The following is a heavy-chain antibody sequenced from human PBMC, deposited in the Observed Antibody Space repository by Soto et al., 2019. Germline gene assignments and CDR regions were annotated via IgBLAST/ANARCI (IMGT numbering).Heavy chain of an antibody. D-gene: IGHD3-10*01. V-gene: IGHV3-30-3*01. J-gene: IGHJ6*02. Sequence: GGSLRLSCAASGFTFSSYAMHWVRQAPGKGLEWVAVISYDGSNKYYADSVKGRFTISRDNSKNTLYLQMNSLRAEDTAVYYCARGGGKITMVPKFRMDGWGQGTTVTVSS. CDR2: ISYDGSNK. CDR3: ARGGGKITMVPKFRMDG. CDR1: GFTFSSYA.